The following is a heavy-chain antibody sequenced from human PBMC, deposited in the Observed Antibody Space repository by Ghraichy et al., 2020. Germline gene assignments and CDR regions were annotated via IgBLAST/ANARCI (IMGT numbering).Heavy chain of an antibody. D-gene: IGHD7-27*01. CDR3: ARHVFSLGITYAFEV. CDR2: VSNSGTS. J-gene: IGHJ3*01. V-gene: IGHV4-39*01. Sequence: SETLSLTCTVSGASLSTRGYYWGWVRQPPGIGLQYIASVSNSGTSYENPALESRVRVSVDTSKNQFSLSLTSVTATDSATYYCARHVFSLGITYAFEVWGRGTTVTVSS. CDR1: GASLSTRGYY.